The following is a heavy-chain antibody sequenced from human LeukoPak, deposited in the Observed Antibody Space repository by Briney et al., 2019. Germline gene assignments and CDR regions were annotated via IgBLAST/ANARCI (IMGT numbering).Heavy chain of an antibody. V-gene: IGHV4-38-2*02. D-gene: IGHD3-9*01. CDR3: ARNPPLYDILTGYYTNNWFDP. CDR2: IYQSGST. CDR1: GYSISSGYY. Sequence: SETLSLTCTVSGYSISSGYYWGWIRQSPGKGLEWIGSIYQSGSTYYNPSLKSRVTISIDTSKNQTSLKLTSVTAADTAVYYCARNPPLYDILTGYYTNNWFDPWGQGTLVTVSS. J-gene: IGHJ5*02.